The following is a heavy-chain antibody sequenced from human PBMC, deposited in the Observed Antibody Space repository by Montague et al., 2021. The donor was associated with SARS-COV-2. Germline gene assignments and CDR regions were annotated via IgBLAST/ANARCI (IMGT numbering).Heavy chain of an antibody. Sequence: SETLSLTCAVYGGSISGNYWCWIRQPPATGPERIGERNHNGSTNSNPSLKSRVTISVDTSKNQFSLKLSSVTAADTAVYYCARVRERLVYWGQDTLVTVSS. D-gene: IGHD1-1*01. CDR3: ARVRERLVY. V-gene: IGHV4-34*01. CDR2: RNHNGST. J-gene: IGHJ1*01. CDR1: GGSISGNY.